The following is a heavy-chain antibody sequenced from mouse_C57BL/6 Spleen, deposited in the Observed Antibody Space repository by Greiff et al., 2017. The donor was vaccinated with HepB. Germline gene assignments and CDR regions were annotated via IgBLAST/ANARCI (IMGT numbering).Heavy chain of an antibody. CDR3: TRYDYDRGYAMDY. V-gene: IGHV1-15*01. J-gene: IGHJ4*01. D-gene: IGHD2-4*01. Sequence: QVQLQQSGAELVRPGASVTLSCKASGYTFTDYEMHWVKQTPVHGLEWIGAIDPETGGTAYNQKFKGKAILTADKSSSTAYMVLRSLTSEDSAVYYCTRYDYDRGYAMDYWGQGTSVTVSS. CDR1: GYTFTDYE. CDR2: IDPETGGT.